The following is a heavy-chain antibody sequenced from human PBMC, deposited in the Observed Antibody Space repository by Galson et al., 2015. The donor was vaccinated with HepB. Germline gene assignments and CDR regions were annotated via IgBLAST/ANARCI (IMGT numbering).Heavy chain of an antibody. CDR1: GFTFSRYS. CDR3: ARCPFTDYYGSGIYSDY. J-gene: IGHJ4*03. CDR2: ISISGSTI. V-gene: IGHV3-48*01. Sequence: SLRLSCAASGFTFSRYSMNWVRQAPGKGLEWISYISISGSTIYYSDSVEGRFTVSRDNGKSSLYLQMNSLRADDTAVYYCARCPFTDYYGSGIYSDYWGHGTPVTVSS. D-gene: IGHD3-10*01.